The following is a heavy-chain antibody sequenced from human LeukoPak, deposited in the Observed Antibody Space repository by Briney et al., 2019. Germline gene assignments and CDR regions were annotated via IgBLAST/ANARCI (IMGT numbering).Heavy chain of an antibody. V-gene: IGHV4-39*01. CDR1: GGSISSSSYY. CDR2: IYYSGST. Sequence: TPSETLSLTCTVSGGSISSSSYYWGWIRQPPGKGLEWIGSIYYSGSTYYNPSLKSRVTISVDTSKNQFSLKLSSVTAADTAVYYCARRAYSSSWNYYYYYGMDVWGQGTTVTVSS. J-gene: IGHJ6*02. CDR3: ARRAYSSSWNYYYYYGMDV. D-gene: IGHD6-13*01.